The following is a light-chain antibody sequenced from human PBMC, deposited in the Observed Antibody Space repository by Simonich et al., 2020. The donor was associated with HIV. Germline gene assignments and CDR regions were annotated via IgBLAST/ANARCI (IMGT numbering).Light chain of an antibody. V-gene: IGKV1-33*01. J-gene: IGKJ3*01. CDR3: QQYDNLPFT. CDR2: AAY. Sequence: DIQMTQSPSSLSASVGDRVTITCQASQDISNNLNWYQQKPGKAPKLLIYAAYNLETGVPSRFSGSGSGTDFTFTISSLQPEDFATYYCQQYDNLPFTFGPGTKVDIK. CDR1: QDISNN.